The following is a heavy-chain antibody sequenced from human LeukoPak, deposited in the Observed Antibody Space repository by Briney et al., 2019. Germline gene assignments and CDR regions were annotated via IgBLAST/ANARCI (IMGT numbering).Heavy chain of an antibody. J-gene: IGHJ4*02. CDR2: IYYSGST. CDR1: GGSISSYY. CDR3: ARDQGTMTGEDYFDY. D-gene: IGHD3-22*01. Sequence: PSETLSLTCTVSGGSISSYYWSWIRQPPGKGLERIGYIYYSGSTNYNPSLKSRVTISVDTSKNQFSLKLSSVTAADTAVYYCARDQGTMTGEDYFDYWGQGTLVTVSS. V-gene: IGHV4-59*01.